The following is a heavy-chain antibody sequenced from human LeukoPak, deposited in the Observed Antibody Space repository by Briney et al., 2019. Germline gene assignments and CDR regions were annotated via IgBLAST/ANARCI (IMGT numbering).Heavy chain of an antibody. CDR1: GFTFSSYG. CDR2: ISYDGSNK. V-gene: IGHV3-30*18. CDR3: AKVAILEWLLYVDY. D-gene: IGHD3-3*01. J-gene: IGHJ4*02. Sequence: PGGSLRLSCAASGFTFSSYGMHWVRQAPGKGLEWVAVISYDGSNKYYADSVKGRFTISRDNSKNTLYLQMNSLRAEDTAVYYCAKVAILEWLLYVDYWGQGTLVTVSS.